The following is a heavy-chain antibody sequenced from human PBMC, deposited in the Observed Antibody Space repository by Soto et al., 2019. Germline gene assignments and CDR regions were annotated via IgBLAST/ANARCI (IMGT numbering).Heavy chain of an antibody. CDR3: ARDLFGYCTNGVCSRSTYYFDY. V-gene: IGHV1-46*01. Sequence: ASGNVSCKPSGYTCTSYYMHCVRQAPGQGLEWMGIMNPNTGSTSYGRKFQCVLTVTRATSTSTVYMELSSLRSEDTAVYYRARDLFGYCTNGVCSRSTYYFDYWGQGTLVTVSS. CDR1: GYTCTSYY. J-gene: IGHJ4*02. CDR2: MNPNTGST. D-gene: IGHD2-8*01.